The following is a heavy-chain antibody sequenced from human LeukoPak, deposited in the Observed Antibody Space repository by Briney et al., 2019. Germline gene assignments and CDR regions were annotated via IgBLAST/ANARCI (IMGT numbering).Heavy chain of an antibody. CDR3: AKVDPASVTGGVFYYYYMDV. CDR1: GFTFTNHV. D-gene: IGHD2-21*02. J-gene: IGHJ6*03. CDR2: ISVSGAGT. V-gene: IGHV3-23*01. Sequence: GGSLRLSCAASGFTFTNHVITWVRQAPGKGLEWVSGISVSGAGTFYAESVKGRFTISRDNSKTTLPLQMNSLRAEDTAIYYCAKVDPASVTGGVFYYYYMDVWGKGTTVTVSS.